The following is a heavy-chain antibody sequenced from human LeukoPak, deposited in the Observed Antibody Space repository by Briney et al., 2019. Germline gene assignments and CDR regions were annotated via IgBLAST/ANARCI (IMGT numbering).Heavy chain of an antibody. CDR3: ASFHGSGSYYLPVGYYYMDV. V-gene: IGHV1-69*02. J-gene: IGHJ6*03. D-gene: IGHD3-10*01. Sequence: SVKVSCKASGGTFSSYTISWVRQAPGQGLEWMGRIIPILGIANYAQKFQGRVTIAADKSTSTAYMELSSLRSEDTAVYYCASFHGSGSYYLPVGYYYMDVWGKGTTVTVSS. CDR1: GGTFSSYT. CDR2: IIPILGIA.